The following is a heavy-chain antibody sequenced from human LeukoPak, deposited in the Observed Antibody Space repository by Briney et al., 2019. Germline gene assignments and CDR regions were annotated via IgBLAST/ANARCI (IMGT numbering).Heavy chain of an antibody. V-gene: IGHV3-74*01. D-gene: IGHD1-26*01. CDR2: INSDGSST. Sequence: GGSLRLSCAASGFTFSSYWMHWVRQAPGKGRVWVSRINSDGSSTSYADSVKGRFTISRDNAKNTLYLQMKSLRAEDTAVYYCARSWVGATDVDYWGQGTLVTVSS. J-gene: IGHJ4*02. CDR1: GFTFSSYW. CDR3: ARSWVGATDVDY.